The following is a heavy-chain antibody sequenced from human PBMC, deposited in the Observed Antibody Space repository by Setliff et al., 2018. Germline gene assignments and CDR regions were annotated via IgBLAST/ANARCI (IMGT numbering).Heavy chain of an antibody. CDR1: GDSISTSSYY. CDR3: ARLVDFWSGYYTDLGDY. D-gene: IGHD3-3*01. CDR2: IYYSGST. Sequence: SETLSLTCSASGDSISTSSYYWGWIRQPPGKGLEWIGSIYYSGSTYYNPSLKSRVTISVDTSKNQFSLKLSSVTAADTAVYYCARLVDFWSGYYTDLGDYWGQGTLVTVSS. J-gene: IGHJ4*02. V-gene: IGHV4-39*01.